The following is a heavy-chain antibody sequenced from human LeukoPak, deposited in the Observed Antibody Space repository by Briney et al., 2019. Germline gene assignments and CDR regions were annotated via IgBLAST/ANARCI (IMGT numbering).Heavy chain of an antibody. J-gene: IGHJ6*04. D-gene: IGHD4-17*01. V-gene: IGHV3-11*06. CDR1: GFTFSDYY. CDR2: ISSSSSYT. CDR3: ARVIYDYGDYRLYYGMDV. Sequence: PGGSLRLSCAASGFTFSDYYMSWIRQAPGKGLERVSYISSSSSYTNYADSVKGRFTISRDNAKNSLYLQTNSLRAEDTAVYYCARVIYDYGDYRLYYGMDVWGKGTTVTVSS.